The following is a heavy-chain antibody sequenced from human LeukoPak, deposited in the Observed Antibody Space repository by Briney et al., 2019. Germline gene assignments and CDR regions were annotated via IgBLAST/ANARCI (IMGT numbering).Heavy chain of an antibody. J-gene: IGHJ4*02. V-gene: IGHV3-48*03. D-gene: IGHD3-10*01. CDR2: ISSSGSTR. Sequence: GGSLRLSCAASRFTFSSYEMNWVRQAPGKGLEWVSYISSSGSTRYYADSVKGRFTISRDNAKNSLYLQMNSLRAEDTAIYYCARDDLLWGYFDYWGQGTLVTVSS. CDR3: ARDDLLWGYFDY. CDR1: RFTFSSYE.